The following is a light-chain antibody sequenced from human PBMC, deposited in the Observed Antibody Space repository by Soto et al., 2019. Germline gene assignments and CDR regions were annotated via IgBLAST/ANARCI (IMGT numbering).Light chain of an antibody. J-gene: IGLJ1*01. CDR2: DVS. Sequence: SALTQPRSVSGSPGQSGTISCTGTASDVGGYSHVSWYQQHSGKVPKLIIYDVSKWPSGVADRLSGSKSGSTASLTISGLHPDDEGDYSSCSYAVAYAFVFGTGTKGTVL. CDR3: CSYAVAYAFV. CDR1: ASDVGGYSH. V-gene: IGLV2-11*01.